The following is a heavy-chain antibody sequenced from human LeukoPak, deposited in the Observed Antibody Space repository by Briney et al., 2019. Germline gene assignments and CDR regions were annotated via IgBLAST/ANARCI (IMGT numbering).Heavy chain of an antibody. CDR3: ARYYYDSSVYRAFDY. CDR2: IRKKANSYTT. J-gene: IGHJ4*02. CDR1: GFTFSDHY. V-gene: IGHV3-72*01. D-gene: IGHD3-22*01. Sequence: GGSLRPSCAASGFTFSDHYMDWVRQAPGKGLEWVARIRKKANSYTTEYAASVKGRFTISRDDSKNSLYLQMNSLKTEDTAVYYCARYYYDSSVYRAFDYWGQGTLVTVSS.